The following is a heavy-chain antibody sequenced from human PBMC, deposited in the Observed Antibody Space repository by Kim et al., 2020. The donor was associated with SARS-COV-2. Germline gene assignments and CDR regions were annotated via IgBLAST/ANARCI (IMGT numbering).Heavy chain of an antibody. V-gene: IGHV4-34*01. J-gene: IGHJ4*02. CDR2: GGT. CDR3: ARDSRQPLDY. Sequence: GGTKYNPSLKSRVTISVDTSKNQFSLRLSSVTVADTAVYYCARDSRQPLDYWGQGTLVTVSS.